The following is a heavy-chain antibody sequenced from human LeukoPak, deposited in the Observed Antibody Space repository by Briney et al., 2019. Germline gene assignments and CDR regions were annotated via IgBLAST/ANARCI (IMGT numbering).Heavy chain of an antibody. V-gene: IGHV3-23*01. Sequence: GGSLRLSCAASGFTFSRNGMTWVRQAPGKGLEWVLAISGSGGNTYYADSVKGRFTISRDNSKNTLYLQMNSLRAEDTAVYYCAKDRRAGSYDYWGQGTLVTVSS. J-gene: IGHJ4*02. D-gene: IGHD3-10*01. CDR1: GFTFSRNG. CDR2: ISGSGGNT. CDR3: AKDRRAGSYDY.